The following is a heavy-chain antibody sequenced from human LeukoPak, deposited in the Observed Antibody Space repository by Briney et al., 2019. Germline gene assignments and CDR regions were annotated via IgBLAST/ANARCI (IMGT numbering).Heavy chain of an antibody. J-gene: IGHJ6*02. D-gene: IGHD3-10*01. CDR3: ASSSLRGGMDV. V-gene: IGHV4-59*08. Sequence: SETLSLTCTVSGGSISSYYWSWIRQPPGKGLEWIGYIYYSGSTNYNPSLKSRVTIPVDTSKNQFSLKLSSVTAADTAVYYCASSSLRGGMDVWGQGTTVTVSS. CDR1: GGSISSYY. CDR2: IYYSGST.